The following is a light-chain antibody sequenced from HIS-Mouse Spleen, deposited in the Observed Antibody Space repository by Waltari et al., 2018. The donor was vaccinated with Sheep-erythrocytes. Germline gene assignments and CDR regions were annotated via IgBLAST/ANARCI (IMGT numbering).Light chain of an antibody. CDR3: SSYAGSNNWV. CDR2: EVS. Sequence: QSALTQPPSASGSPGQSVTIPCTGTSSHVGGYTYAPWYQQHPGKAPNLMIYEVSKRPSGVPDRFSGSKSGNTASLTVSGLQAEDEADYYCSSYAGSNNWVFGGGTKLTVL. V-gene: IGLV2-8*01. CDR1: SSHVGGYTY. J-gene: IGLJ3*02.